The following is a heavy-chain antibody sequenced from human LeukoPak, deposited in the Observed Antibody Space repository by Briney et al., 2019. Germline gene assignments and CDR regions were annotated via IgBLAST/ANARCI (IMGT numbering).Heavy chain of an antibody. D-gene: IGHD3-10*01. V-gene: IGHV4-34*01. J-gene: IGHJ6*02. CDR2: LNHSGST. CDR3: ARRAVREPAFWYYGMDV. CDR1: GGSFSGYY. Sequence: ASETLSLTCAVYGGSFSGYYWSWIRQPPGKGREWIGELNHSGSTNYNPSLKSRGTISVDTSKNQFSLKLSSVTAADTAVYYCARRAVREPAFWYYGMDVWGQGTTVTVSS.